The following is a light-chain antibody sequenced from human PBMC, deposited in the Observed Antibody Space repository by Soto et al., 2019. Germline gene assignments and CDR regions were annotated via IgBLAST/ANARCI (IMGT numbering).Light chain of an antibody. J-gene: IGKJ2*01. CDR1: QSVSSSY. CDR3: QQYGNSPLYT. CDR2: DAS. V-gene: IGKV3-20*01. Sequence: ELVLTQSPGTLSLSPGERVTLSCRASQSVSSSYLAWYQQKPGQAPRLPIYDASSRATGIPDRFIGSGSGTAFTLTISTLEPEDFAVYYCQQYGNSPLYTFGQGTKLEIK.